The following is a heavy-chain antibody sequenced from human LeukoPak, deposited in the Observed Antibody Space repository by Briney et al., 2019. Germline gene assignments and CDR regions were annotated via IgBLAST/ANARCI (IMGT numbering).Heavy chain of an antibody. CDR2: ISSSSSYI. J-gene: IGHJ6*04. Sequence: GGSLRLSCAASGFTFSSYNMNWVRQAPGKGLEWVSSISSSSSYIYYADSVKGRFTISRDNAKNSLYLQMNSLRAEDTAVYYCARGIRAAAGKAVDVWGKGTTVTVSS. CDR1: GFTFSSYN. V-gene: IGHV3-21*01. CDR3: ARGIRAAAGKAVDV. D-gene: IGHD6-13*01.